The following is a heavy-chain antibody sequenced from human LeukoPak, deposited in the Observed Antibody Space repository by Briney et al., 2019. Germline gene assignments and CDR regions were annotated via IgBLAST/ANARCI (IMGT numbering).Heavy chain of an antibody. CDR1: GYTFTGYY. V-gene: IGHV1-2*04. D-gene: IGHD2-2*01. CDR3: ARCSTSCYRGLGY. Sequence: ASVKVSCKASGYTFTGYYMHWVRQAPGQGLEWMGWINPNSGGTNYAQKFQGWVTMTRDTSISTAYMELSRLRSDGTAVYYCARCSTSCYRGLGYWGQGTLVTVSS. J-gene: IGHJ4*02. CDR2: INPNSGGT.